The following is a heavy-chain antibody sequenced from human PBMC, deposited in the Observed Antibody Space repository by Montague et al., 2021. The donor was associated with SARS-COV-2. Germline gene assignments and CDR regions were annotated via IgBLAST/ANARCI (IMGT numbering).Heavy chain of an antibody. CDR2: ISSSSSYI. CDR3: ARGIRITMVRGVTIDY. D-gene: IGHD3-10*01. CDR1: GFTFSSYS. V-gene: IGHV3-21*01. Sequence: SLRLSCAASGFTFSSYSMSWVRQAPGKGLEWVSSISSSSSYIYYADSVKGRFTISRDNAKNSLYLQMNSLRAEDTAVYYCARGIRITMVRGVTIDYWGQGTLVTASS. J-gene: IGHJ4*02.